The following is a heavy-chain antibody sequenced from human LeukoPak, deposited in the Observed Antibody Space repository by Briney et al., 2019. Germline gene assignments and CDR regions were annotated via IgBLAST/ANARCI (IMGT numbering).Heavy chain of an antibody. D-gene: IGHD3-16*01. J-gene: IGHJ5*02. CDR2: IYTSEST. Sequence: PSETLSLTCAVYGGSFSNYYWSWIRQPAGKGLEWIGRIYTSESTNYNPSLKSRVTISVDTSRNQFSLKLSSVTAADTAVYYCARLIPGGNWFDPWGQGTLVTVSS. CDR3: ARLIPGGNWFDP. CDR1: GGSFSNYY. V-gene: IGHV4-59*10.